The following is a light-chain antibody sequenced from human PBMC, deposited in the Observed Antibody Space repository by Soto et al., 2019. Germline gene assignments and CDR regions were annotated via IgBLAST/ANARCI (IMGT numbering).Light chain of an antibody. CDR1: SSDIGNYNY. CDR3: SSYTTSNPLL. V-gene: IGLV2-14*01. Sequence: QSVLTQPASVSGSPGQSITISCTGTSSDIGNYNYVSWYQQHPGKAPKLMIYDVSDRPSGVSNRFSGSKSGNTASLTISGLQPEDEAHYYCSSYTTSNPLLFGGGTKLTVL. CDR2: DVS. J-gene: IGLJ2*01.